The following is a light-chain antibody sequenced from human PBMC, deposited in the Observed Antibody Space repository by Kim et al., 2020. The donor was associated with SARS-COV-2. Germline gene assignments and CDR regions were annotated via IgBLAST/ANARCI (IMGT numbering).Light chain of an antibody. J-gene: IGKJ1*01. CDR1: QTVGSW. V-gene: IGKV1D-12*01. Sequence: ASVGDTINITCRATQTVGSWLAWYQQKPGTAPRLLIYSTSSLQSGAPSRFSGSGSGTVYTLTITSLQPEDFATYYCQQSYNFPRTFGQGTKVDIK. CDR2: STS. CDR3: QQSYNFPRT.